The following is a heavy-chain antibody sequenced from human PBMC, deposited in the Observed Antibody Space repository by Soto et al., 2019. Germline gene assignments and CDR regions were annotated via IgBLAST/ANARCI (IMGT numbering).Heavy chain of an antibody. D-gene: IGHD2-8*01. Sequence: EVQLVESGGGLVQPGGSLRLSCAASGFTFSSYWMHWVRQAPGKGLVWVSRINSDGSSTSYADSVKGRFTISRDNAKNTLYLQMNSLRAEDTAVYYCASGHHGAPGWYFDLWGRGTLVTVSS. CDR3: ASGHHGAPGWYFDL. V-gene: IGHV3-74*01. CDR1: GFTFSSYW. CDR2: INSDGSST. J-gene: IGHJ2*01.